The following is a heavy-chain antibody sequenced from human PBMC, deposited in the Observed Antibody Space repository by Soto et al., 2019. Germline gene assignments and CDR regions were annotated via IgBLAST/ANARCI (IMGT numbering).Heavy chain of an antibody. CDR1: GFTSSNFD. CDR2: FSASGGST. J-gene: IGHJ4*02. Sequence: EVQLLESGGGLVQPGGSLRLSCAASGFTSSNFDMTWVRQAPGKGLEWVSTFSASGGSTYYTDSVKGRFTISRDNSKNLLYLQMNSLKVEDTALYYCAKDQSSGYYYSDYWGQGTLVTVSS. V-gene: IGHV3-23*01. CDR3: AKDQSSGYYYSDY. D-gene: IGHD6-19*01.